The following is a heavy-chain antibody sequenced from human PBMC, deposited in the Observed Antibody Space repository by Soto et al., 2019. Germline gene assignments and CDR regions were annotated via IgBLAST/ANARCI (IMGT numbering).Heavy chain of an antibody. CDR3: ASPIAAAGPYYYGMDV. CDR2: IIPIFGTA. J-gene: IGHJ6*02. V-gene: IGHV1-69*13. CDR1: GGTFSSYA. D-gene: IGHD6-13*01. Sequence: ASVKVSCKASGGTFSSYAISWVRQAPGQGLEWMGGIIPIFGTANYAQKFQGRVTITADESTSTAYMELSSLRSEDTAVYYCASPIAAAGPYYYGMDVWGQGTTVTVS.